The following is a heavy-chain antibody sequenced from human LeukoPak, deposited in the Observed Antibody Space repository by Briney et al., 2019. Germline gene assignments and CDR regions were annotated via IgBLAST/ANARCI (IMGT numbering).Heavy chain of an antibody. CDR1: GFTFSSYA. D-gene: IGHD3-10*01. Sequence: PGGSLRLSCAASGFTFSSYAMHWVRQAPGKGLEYVSAISSNGGSTYYANSVKGRFTISRDNSKNTLYLQMGSLRAEDMAVYYCARSSVSVGILSYYYYGMDVWGQGTTVTVSS. CDR3: ARSSVSVGILSYYYYGMDV. CDR2: ISSNGGST. J-gene: IGHJ6*02. V-gene: IGHV3-64*01.